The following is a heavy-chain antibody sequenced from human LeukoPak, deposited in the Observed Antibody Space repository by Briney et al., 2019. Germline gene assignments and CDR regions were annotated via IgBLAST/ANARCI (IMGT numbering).Heavy chain of an antibody. CDR1: GFTFDDYG. Sequence: PGGSLRLSCAASGFTFDDYGMSWVRQAPGKGLEWVSGINWNGGSTGYADCVKGRFTISRDNFKNTLYLQMNSLRAEDTAVYYCTRPTTTGYGSGWDYYYYMDVWGKGTTVTVSS. D-gene: IGHD6-19*01. V-gene: IGHV3-20*04. CDR2: INWNGGST. J-gene: IGHJ6*03. CDR3: TRPTTTGYGSGWDYYYYMDV.